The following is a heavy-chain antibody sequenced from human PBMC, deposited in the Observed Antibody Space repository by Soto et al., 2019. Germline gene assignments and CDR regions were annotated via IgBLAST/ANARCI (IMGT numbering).Heavy chain of an antibody. V-gene: IGHV3-7*04. Sequence: PGGSLRLSCAASEFSFSTYWMSWVRLAPGKGLGWVANIKEDGSEKYHMDSVKGRFTISRDNAKNSLYLQMNSLRDEDTAVYYCARQQQLASRPRYYYYGLDVWDQGTTVTVSS. CDR2: IKEDGSEK. CDR1: EFSFSTYW. J-gene: IGHJ6*02. D-gene: IGHD6-13*01. CDR3: ARQQQLASRPRYYYYGLDV.